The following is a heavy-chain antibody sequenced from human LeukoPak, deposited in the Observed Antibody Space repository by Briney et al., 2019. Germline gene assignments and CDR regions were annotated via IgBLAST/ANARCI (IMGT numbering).Heavy chain of an antibody. CDR2: ISSSSSTI. CDR1: GFTFSSYS. Sequence: GGSLRLSCAASGFTFSSYSMNWVRQAPGKGLEWVSYISSSSSTIYYADSVKGRFTISRDNAKNSLYLQMNSLRAEDTAVYYCARAEYYYDSSGYSSEFDYWGQGTLVTVSS. CDR3: ARAEYYYDSSGYSSEFDY. D-gene: IGHD3-22*01. J-gene: IGHJ4*02. V-gene: IGHV3-48*01.